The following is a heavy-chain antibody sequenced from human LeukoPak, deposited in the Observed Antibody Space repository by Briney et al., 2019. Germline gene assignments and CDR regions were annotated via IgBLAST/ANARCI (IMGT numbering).Heavy chain of an antibody. J-gene: IGHJ5*02. CDR1: GYTFTSYG. V-gene: IGHV1-18*01. CDR3: ARDFRDYDSSGYYYENWFDP. CDR2: ISAYNGNT. Sequence: ASVKVSCKASGYTFTSYGISWVRQAPGQGLEWMGWISAYNGNTNYAQKLQGRVTMTTDTSTSTAYMELRSLRSDDTAVYYCARDFRDYDSSGYYYENWFDPWGQGTLVTVSS. D-gene: IGHD3-22*01.